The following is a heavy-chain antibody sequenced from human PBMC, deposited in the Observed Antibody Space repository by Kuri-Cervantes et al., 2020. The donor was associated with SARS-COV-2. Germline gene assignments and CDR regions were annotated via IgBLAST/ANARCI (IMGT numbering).Heavy chain of an antibody. CDR2: ISSSSSYI. V-gene: IGHV3-21*01. D-gene: IGHD1-1*01. CDR1: GFTVSSNY. Sequence: GESLKISCAASGFTVSSNYMNWVRQAPGKGLEWVSSISSSSSYIYYADSVKGRFTISRDNAKNMLFLQMNSLRAEDTAVYYCVRDGDHWNFDYWGQGTLVTVSS. CDR3: VRDGDHWNFDY. J-gene: IGHJ4*02.